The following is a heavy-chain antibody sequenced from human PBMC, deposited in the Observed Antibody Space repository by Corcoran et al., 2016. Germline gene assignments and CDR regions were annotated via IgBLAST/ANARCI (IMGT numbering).Heavy chain of an antibody. D-gene: IGHD3-22*01. Sequence: EVQLVQSGAEVKKPGESLKISCKGSGYSFTSYWIGWVRQMPGKGLEWVGIIYPGDSDTRYSPSFQGQVTISADKSISTAYLQWSSLKASETATYYCARHDSSTNDAFDIWGQGTMVTVSS. J-gene: IGHJ3*02. V-gene: IGHV5-51*01. CDR1: GYSFTSYW. CDR2: IYPGDSDT. CDR3: ARHDSSTNDAFDI.